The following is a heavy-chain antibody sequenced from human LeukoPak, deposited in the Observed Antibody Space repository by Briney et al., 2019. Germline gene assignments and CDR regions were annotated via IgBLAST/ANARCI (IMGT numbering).Heavy chain of an antibody. D-gene: IGHD6-13*01. V-gene: IGHV3-7*01. J-gene: IGHJ4*02. CDR1: GFTFSSYG. Sequence: GGSLRLSCAASGFTFSSYGMHWVRQAPGKGLEWVANIKQDGSEKYYVDSVKGRFTISRDNAQNSVYLQMNSVRAEDTAVYYCARIGYSSSCFDYWGQGTLVTVSS. CDR2: IKQDGSEK. CDR3: ARIGYSSSCFDY.